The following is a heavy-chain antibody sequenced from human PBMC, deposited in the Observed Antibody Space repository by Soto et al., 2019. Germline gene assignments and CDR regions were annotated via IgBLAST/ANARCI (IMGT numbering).Heavy chain of an antibody. Sequence: QVQLVQSGAEVQKPGSSVKVSCKASGGTFSSYAISWVRQAPGQGLEWMGGIIPIFGTANYAQKFQGRVTTTADESTSTDYMELSSLRSEDTAVYYCASLGVIMSRPPLGGAFDIWGQGTMVTVSS. CDR2: IIPIFGTA. CDR3: ASLGVIMSRPPLGGAFDI. CDR1: GGTFSSYA. J-gene: IGHJ3*02. D-gene: IGHD3-22*01. V-gene: IGHV1-69*01.